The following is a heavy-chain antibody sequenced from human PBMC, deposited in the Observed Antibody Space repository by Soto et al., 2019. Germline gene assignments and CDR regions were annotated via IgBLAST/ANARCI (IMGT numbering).Heavy chain of an antibody. CDR2: ISYDGSNK. D-gene: IGHD6-13*01. Sequence: GGSLRLSCAASGFTFSSYGMHWVRQAPGKGLEWVAVISYDGSNKYYADSVKGRFTISRDNSKNTLYLQMNSLRAEDTALYYCPNDLWAGSGWSATYNPLHIWGQGNRGTV. J-gene: IGHJ3*02. V-gene: IGHV3-30*18. CDR1: GFTFSSYG. CDR3: PNDLWAGSGWSATYNPLHI.